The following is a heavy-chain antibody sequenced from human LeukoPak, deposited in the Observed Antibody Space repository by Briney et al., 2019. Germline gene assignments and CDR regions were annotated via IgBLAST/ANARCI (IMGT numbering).Heavy chain of an antibody. CDR2: MNPNSGNT. D-gene: IGHD3-22*01. CDR1: GYTFTSYD. Sequence: ASVKVSCKASGYTFTSYDINWVRQATGQGLELMGWMNPNSGNTGYAQKFQGRVTITRNTSISTAYMELSSLRSEDTAVYYCARGIQYYYDSSGYYAGSLWFDPWGQGTLVTVSS. CDR3: ARGIQYYYDSSGYYAGSLWFDP. V-gene: IGHV1-8*03. J-gene: IGHJ5*02.